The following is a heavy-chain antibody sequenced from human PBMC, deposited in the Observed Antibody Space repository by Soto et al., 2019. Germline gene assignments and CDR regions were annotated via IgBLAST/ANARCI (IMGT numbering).Heavy chain of an antibody. V-gene: IGHV1-8*01. D-gene: IGHD3-3*01. CDR3: ARALTITIFRVVIINRFDP. J-gene: IGHJ5*02. CDR1: GYTFTSYD. Sequence: GASVKVSCKASGYTFTSYDINWVRQATGQGLEWMGWMNPNSGNTGYAQKFQGRVTMTRNTSISTAYMELSSLRSEDTAVYYCARALTITIFRVVIINRFDPWGQGTLVTVSS. CDR2: MNPNSGNT.